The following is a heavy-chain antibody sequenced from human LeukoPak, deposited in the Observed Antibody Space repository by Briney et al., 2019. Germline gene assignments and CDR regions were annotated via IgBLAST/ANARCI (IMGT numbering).Heavy chain of an antibody. CDR1: GGSISSSSYY. V-gene: IGHV4-39*01. Sequence: SETLSLTCTVSGGSISSSSYYWGWIRQPPGKGLEWIGSVYYRGSTYYNPSLKSRVTISIDTSKNQFSLNLSSVTAADTAVYYCARGCSAGTPHNWFDPWGQGTLVTVSS. CDR2: VYYRGST. J-gene: IGHJ5*02. D-gene: IGHD6-13*01. CDR3: ARGCSAGTPHNWFDP.